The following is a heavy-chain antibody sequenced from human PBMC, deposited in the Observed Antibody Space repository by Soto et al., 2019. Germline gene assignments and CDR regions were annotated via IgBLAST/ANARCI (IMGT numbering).Heavy chain of an antibody. CDR2: ISSHGRDI. J-gene: IGHJ4*02. D-gene: IGHD6-19*01. CDR3: ARGAALAGKLDL. CDR1: GFTFTSDS. Sequence: PGGSLRLSCEASGFTFTSDSMTWVRQAPGKWLEWVSSISSHGRDIFYADSVKGRFTIARDNAKDSLHLQMNSPTGEDSAVYYCARGAALAGKLDLWGQGTLVTVSS. V-gene: IGHV3-21*06.